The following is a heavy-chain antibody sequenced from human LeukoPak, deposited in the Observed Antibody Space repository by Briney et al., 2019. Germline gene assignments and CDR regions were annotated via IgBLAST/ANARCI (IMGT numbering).Heavy chain of an antibody. CDR1: GFTFSSYA. V-gene: IGHV3-30-3*01. Sequence: GRSLRLSCAASGFTFSSYAMHWVRQAPGKGLEWVAVISYDGSNKYYADSVKGRFTISRDNSKNTLYLQMNSLRAEDTAVYYCAKGSYYGSPWGQGTLVTVSS. CDR3: AKGSYYGSP. D-gene: IGHD3-10*01. J-gene: IGHJ5*02. CDR2: ISYDGSNK.